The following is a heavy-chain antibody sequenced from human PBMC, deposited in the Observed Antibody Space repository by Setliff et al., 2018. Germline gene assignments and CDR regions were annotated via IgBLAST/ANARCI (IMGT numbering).Heavy chain of an antibody. V-gene: IGHV1-46*01. CDR2: INPSGGST. Sequence: GASVKVSCKASGYTFTSYYMHWVRQAPGQGLEWMGIINPSGGSTSYAQKFQGRVTMTEDTSTDTAYMELSSLRSEDTAVYYCATMYYYDSSGYLGHAFDIWGQGTMVTVSS. CDR3: ATMYYYDSSGYLGHAFDI. J-gene: IGHJ3*02. D-gene: IGHD3-22*01. CDR1: GYTFTSYY.